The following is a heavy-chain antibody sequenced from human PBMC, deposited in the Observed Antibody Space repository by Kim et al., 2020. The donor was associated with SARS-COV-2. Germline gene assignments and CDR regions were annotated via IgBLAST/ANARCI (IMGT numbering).Heavy chain of an antibody. V-gene: IGHV1-58*01. CDR3: AADPGSGYYYGMDV. D-gene: IGHD3-10*01. Sequence: AQEFQERVTITRDMSTSTAYMELSSLRSEDTAVYYCAADPGSGYYYGMDVWGQGTTVTVSS. J-gene: IGHJ6*02.